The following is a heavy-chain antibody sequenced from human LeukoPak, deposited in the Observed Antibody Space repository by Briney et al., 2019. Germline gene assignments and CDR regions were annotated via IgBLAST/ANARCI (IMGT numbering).Heavy chain of an antibody. J-gene: IGHJ4*02. CDR3: AKMAQMIVVVIKGPPDY. V-gene: IGHV1-46*01. CDR2: INPSGGST. Sequence: ASVKVSCKASGYTFTSYYMHWVRQAPGQGLEWMGIINPSGGSTSYAQKFQGRVTMTRDTSTSTVYMELSSLRSEDTAVYYCAKMAQMIVVVIKGPPDYWGQGTLVTVSS. D-gene: IGHD3-22*01. CDR1: GYTFTSYY.